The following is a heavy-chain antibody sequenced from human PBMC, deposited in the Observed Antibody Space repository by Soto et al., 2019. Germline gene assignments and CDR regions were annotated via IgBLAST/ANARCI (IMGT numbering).Heavy chain of an antibody. V-gene: IGHV1-8*01. Sequence: QVQVVQSRTEVKKPGASVKVSCKTSGYTFTDYDINWVRQTTGQGLEWMGWMSADSGNAGYAQQFQGRGTMTSNTSTSTAYMELRSLRSEDTAMYYCEVTTGYWGQGTMVTVSS. J-gene: IGHJ4*02. D-gene: IGHD2-21*02. CDR2: MSADSGNA. CDR1: GYTFTDYD. CDR3: EVTTGY.